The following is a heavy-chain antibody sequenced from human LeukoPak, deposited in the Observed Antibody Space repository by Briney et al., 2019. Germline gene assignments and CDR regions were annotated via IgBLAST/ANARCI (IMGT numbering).Heavy chain of an antibody. V-gene: IGHV3-30*18. CDR2: ISYDGSNK. CDR1: GFTFRNYG. Sequence: GGSLRLSCAASGFTFRNYGMHWVRQAPGKGLDWVAVISYDGSNKYYADSVRGRFTISRDNSTNTLYLQMNSLRAEDTAVYYCAKVRYFGPSAFDIWGQGTMVTVSS. CDR3: AKVRYFGPSAFDI. J-gene: IGHJ3*02. D-gene: IGHD3-9*01.